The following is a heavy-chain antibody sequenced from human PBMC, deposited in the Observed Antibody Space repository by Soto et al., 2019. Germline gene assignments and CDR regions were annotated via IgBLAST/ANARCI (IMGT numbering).Heavy chain of an antibody. Sequence: PSETLSLTCAVYGGSFSGYYWSWIRQPPGKGLEWIGEINHSGSTNYNPSIKSRVTISVNTSKNQFSQKLSSVTAADTAVYYCSRVTPHYYDSSGYRHDNWFDPWGQGTLVTVSS. CDR1: GGSFSGYY. D-gene: IGHD3-22*01. CDR2: INHSGST. J-gene: IGHJ5*02. V-gene: IGHV4-34*01. CDR3: SRVTPHYYDSSGYRHDNWFDP.